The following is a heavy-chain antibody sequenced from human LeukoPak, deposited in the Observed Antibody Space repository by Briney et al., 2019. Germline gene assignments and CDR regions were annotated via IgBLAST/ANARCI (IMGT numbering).Heavy chain of an antibody. CDR2: ISGSGGST. CDR3: AKGTGYSSRWYYFDY. V-gene: IGHV3-23*01. CDR1: GFTFSSYA. D-gene: IGHD6-13*01. Sequence: PGGSLRLSCAASGFTFSSYAMSWVRQAPGKGLERVSAISGSGGSTYYADSVKGRFTISRDNSKNTLYLQMNSLRAEDTAVYYCAKGTGYSSRWYYFDYWGQGTLVTVSS. J-gene: IGHJ4*02.